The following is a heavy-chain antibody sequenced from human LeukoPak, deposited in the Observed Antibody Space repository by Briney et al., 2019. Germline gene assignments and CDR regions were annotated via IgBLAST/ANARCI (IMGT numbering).Heavy chain of an antibody. CDR1: GFTFTDYL. V-gene: IGHV3-7*01. D-gene: IGHD2-15*01. J-gene: IGHJ6*03. Sequence: PGGSLRLSGAASGFTFTDYLMTWVRQAPGKGLEWVANIKQDGSEKYYVDSVKGRFTISRDDAKNSLYLQMNSLRAEDTAVYYCARENIVVVVAARDHSYYYYMDVWGKGTTVTVSS. CDR2: IKQDGSEK. CDR3: ARENIVVVVAARDHSYYYYMDV.